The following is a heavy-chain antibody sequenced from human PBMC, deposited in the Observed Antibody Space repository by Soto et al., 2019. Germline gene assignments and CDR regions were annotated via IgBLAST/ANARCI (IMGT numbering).Heavy chain of an antibody. CDR2: IIPIFGTA. CDR3: ARVGVDYDFWSGYNYYYGMDG. D-gene: IGHD3-3*01. J-gene: IGHJ6*02. Sequence: SVKVSCKASGGTFSSYAISWVRQAPGQGLEWMGGIIPIFGTANYAQKFQGRVTITADESTSTAYMELSSLRSEDTAVYYCARVGVDYDFWSGYNYYYGMDGWGQGTTVTVSS. CDR1: GGTFSSYA. V-gene: IGHV1-69*13.